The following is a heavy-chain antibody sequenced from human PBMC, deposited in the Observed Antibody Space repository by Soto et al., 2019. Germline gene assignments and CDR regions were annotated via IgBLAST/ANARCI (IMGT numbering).Heavy chain of an antibody. CDR1: GFTFSNYA. Sequence: GGSLRLSCAASGFTFSNYAMSWVRQAPGKGLKWVSAISGNGGNIYYADSVKGRFTISRDNSMNTLYLQMDSLRAEDTAIYYCAKFDSSSSYYGMDVWGQGTTVTVSS. CDR2: ISGNGGNI. D-gene: IGHD6-6*01. V-gene: IGHV3-23*01. J-gene: IGHJ6*02. CDR3: AKFDSSSSYYGMDV.